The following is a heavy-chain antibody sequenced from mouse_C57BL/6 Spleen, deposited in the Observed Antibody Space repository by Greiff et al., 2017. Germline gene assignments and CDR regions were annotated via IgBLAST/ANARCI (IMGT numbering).Heavy chain of an antibody. CDR1: GYTFTDYY. J-gene: IGHJ1*03. V-gene: IGHV1-76*01. CDR2: IYPGSGNT. Sequence: QVQLQQSGAELVRPGASVKLSCKASGYTFTDYYINWVKQRPGQGLEWIARIYPGSGNTYYNEKFKGKATLTAEKSSSTAYMQLSSLTSEDSAVYFCARERFDVWGTGTTVTVSS. CDR3: ARERFDV.